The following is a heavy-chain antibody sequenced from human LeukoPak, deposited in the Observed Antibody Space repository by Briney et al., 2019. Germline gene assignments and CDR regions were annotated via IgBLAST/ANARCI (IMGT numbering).Heavy chain of an antibody. CDR3: ARRLYSPYYYCYGMDV. D-gene: IGHD5-18*01. CDR2: INPSGGST. J-gene: IGHJ6*02. CDR1: GYTFTSYY. V-gene: IGHV1-46*01. Sequence: GASVKVSCKASGYTFTSYYMHWVRQAPGQGLEWMGIINPSGGSTSYAQKFQGRVTMTRDTSTSTVYMELSSLRSEDTAVYYCARRLYSPYYYCYGMDVWGQGTTVTVSS.